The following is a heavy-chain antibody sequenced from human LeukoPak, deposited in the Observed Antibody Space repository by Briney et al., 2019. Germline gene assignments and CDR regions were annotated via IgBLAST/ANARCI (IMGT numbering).Heavy chain of an antibody. CDR3: LAQYYRDY. V-gene: IGHV3-15*06. CDR2: IESRSFGGTT. J-gene: IGHJ4*02. CDR1: GFTFSDYY. Sequence: PGGSLRLSCAASGFTFSDYYMSWIRQAPGKGLEWVGHIESRSFGGTTNYAAPVKGRFIISRDDSENTLYLQMSSLKSDDTAVYYCLAQYYRDYWGQGTLVTVSS. D-gene: IGHD3-10*01.